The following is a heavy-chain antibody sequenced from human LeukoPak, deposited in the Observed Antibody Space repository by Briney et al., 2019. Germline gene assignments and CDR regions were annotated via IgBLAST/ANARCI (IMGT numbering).Heavy chain of an antibody. CDR1: GFSFSSYG. D-gene: IGHD2-2*01. V-gene: IGHV3-33*08. Sequence: GRSLRLSCAASGFSFSSYGMHWVRQAPGKGLEWVAVIWYDGSNKYYADSVKGRFTISRDNSKNTLYLQMNSLRAEDTAVYYCARASRSVVPAAIPFDYWGQGTLVTVSS. CDR2: IWYDGSNK. J-gene: IGHJ4*02. CDR3: ARASRSVVPAAIPFDY.